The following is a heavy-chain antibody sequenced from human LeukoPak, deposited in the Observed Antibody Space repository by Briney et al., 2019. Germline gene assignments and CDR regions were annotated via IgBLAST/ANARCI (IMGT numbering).Heavy chain of an antibody. CDR1: GGSISSYY. J-gene: IGHJ4*02. CDR3: ARLFGAYYFDY. D-gene: IGHD3-10*01. V-gene: IGHV4-59*08. Sequence: SETLSLTCTVPGGSISSYYWGWIRQPPGKGLEWIGYIYYSGSTNYNPSLKSRVTISVDTSKNQFSLKLSSVTAADTAVYYCARLFGAYYFDYWGQGTLVTVSS. CDR2: IYYSGST.